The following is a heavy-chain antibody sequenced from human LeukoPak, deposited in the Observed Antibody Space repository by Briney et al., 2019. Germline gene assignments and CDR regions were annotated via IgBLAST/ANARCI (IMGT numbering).Heavy chain of an antibody. CDR3: ARDLGRYCSSTSCIKYYFDY. D-gene: IGHD2-2*01. CDR1: GGTFSSYA. V-gene: IGHV1-69*13. CDR2: IIPIFGTA. J-gene: IGHJ4*02. Sequence: SVKVSCKASGGTFSSYAISWVRQAPGQGLGWMGGIIPIFGTANYAQKFQGRVTITADESTSTAYMELSSLRSEDTAVYYCARDLGRYCSSTSCIKYYFDYWGQGTLVTVSS.